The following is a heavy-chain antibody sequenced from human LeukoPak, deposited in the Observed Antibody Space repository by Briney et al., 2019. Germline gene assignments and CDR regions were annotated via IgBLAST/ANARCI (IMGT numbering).Heavy chain of an antibody. V-gene: IGHV3-13*04. CDR1: GFTFSSYD. CDR2: IGTAGDT. J-gene: IGHJ6*02. CDR3: ARGRHYGMDV. Sequence: GGSLRLSCAASGFTFSSYDMHWVRQATGKCVEWVSAIGTAGDTSYPGSVKGRFTISRENAKNSLYLQMKSLRAGDTAVYYCARGRHYGMDVWGQGTTVTVSS.